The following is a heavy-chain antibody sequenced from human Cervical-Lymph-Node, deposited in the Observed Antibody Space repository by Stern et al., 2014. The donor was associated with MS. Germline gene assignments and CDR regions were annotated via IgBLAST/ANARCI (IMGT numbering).Heavy chain of an antibody. D-gene: IGHD6-19*01. J-gene: IGHJ6*02. CDR3: ARDSSGWHYYYYGMDV. CDR2: IYYSGST. V-gene: IGHV4-59*01. Sequence: QVQLQESGPGLVKPSETLSLACTVSGGSISSYYWSWIRQPPGKGLEWIGYIYYSGSTNYNPSLKSRVTISVDTSKNQFSLKLSSVTAADTAVYYCARDSSGWHYYYYGMDVWGQGTTVTVSS. CDR1: GGSISSYY.